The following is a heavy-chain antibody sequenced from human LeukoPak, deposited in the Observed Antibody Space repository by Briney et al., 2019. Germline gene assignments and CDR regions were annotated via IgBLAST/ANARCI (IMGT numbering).Heavy chain of an antibody. CDR2: ISSSSSYI. J-gene: IGHJ4*02. CDR3: AREGWYCSSTSCYAGGFDY. D-gene: IGHD2-2*01. CDR1: GFTFSSYS. Sequence: GGSLRLSCAASGFTFSSYSMNWVRQAPGKGLEWVSSISSSSSYIYYADSVKGRFTISRDNAKNSLYLQMNSLRAEDTAVYYCAREGWYCSSTSCYAGGFDYWGQGTLVTVSS. V-gene: IGHV3-21*01.